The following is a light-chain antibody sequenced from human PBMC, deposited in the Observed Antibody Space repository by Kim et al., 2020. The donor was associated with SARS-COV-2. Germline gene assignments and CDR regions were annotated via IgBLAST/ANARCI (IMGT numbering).Light chain of an antibody. CDR1: QDTLKF. J-gene: IGKJ3*01. CDR2: NVY. Sequence: DIQLTQSPPSLSASVGARVTITCRASQDTLKFLNWYQQKPGKAPNLLIYNVYNLQAGVPKRFSGDGYGTHFTLTINSLQPEDVATYFCQQYHDKPFTFGPGTKVDIK. V-gene: IGKV1-33*01. CDR3: QQYHDKPFT.